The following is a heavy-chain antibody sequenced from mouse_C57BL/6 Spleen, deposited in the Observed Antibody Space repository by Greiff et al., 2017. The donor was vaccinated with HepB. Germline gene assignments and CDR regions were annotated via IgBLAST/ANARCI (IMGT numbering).Heavy chain of an antibody. Sequence: EVQLQQSGPGLVKPSQSLSLTCSVTGYSITSGYYWNWIRQFPGNKLEWMGYISYDGSNNYNPSLKNRISITRDPSKNQFFLKLNSVTTEDTATYCCARVPYYYGSSYVHWYYNVWGTGTRSPSPQ. CDR2: ISYDGSN. V-gene: IGHV3-6*01. J-gene: IGHJ1*03. D-gene: IGHD1-1*01. CDR3: ARVPYYYGSSYVHWYYNV. CDR1: GYSITSGYY.